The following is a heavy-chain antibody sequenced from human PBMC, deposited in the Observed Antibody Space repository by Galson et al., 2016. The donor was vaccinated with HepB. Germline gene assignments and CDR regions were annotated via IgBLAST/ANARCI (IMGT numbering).Heavy chain of an antibody. V-gene: IGHV3-9*01. CDR3: AKGRGRQWQNWFDP. D-gene: IGHD6-19*01. CDR2: ISRHSGTI. Sequence: SLRLSCAASGFTFDDYDMHWVRKAPGEGLEWVSGISRHSGTIGYADSVRGRFTISRDNARNSLFLQMRSLRTEDTALYYCAKGRGRQWQNWFDPWGQGTLVTVSS. CDR1: GFTFDDYD. J-gene: IGHJ5*02.